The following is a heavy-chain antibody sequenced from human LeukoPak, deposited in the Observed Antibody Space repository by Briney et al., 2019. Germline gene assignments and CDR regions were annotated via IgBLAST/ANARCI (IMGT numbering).Heavy chain of an antibody. Sequence: SETLSLTCTVSGGSISSYYWSWIRQPPGKGLEWIGYIYYSGSTNYNPSLKSRVTISVDTSKNQFSLKLSSVTAADTAVYYCARCGSALDYYYGMDVWGQGTTVTVSS. CDR3: ARCGSALDYYYGMDV. V-gene: IGHV4-59*08. CDR2: IYYSGST. CDR1: GGSISSYY. D-gene: IGHD1-26*01. J-gene: IGHJ6*02.